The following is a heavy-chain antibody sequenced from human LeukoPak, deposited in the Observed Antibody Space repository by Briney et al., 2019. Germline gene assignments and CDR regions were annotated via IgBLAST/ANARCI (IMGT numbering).Heavy chain of an antibody. Sequence: ASVKVSCKASGYTFTSYAMHWVRQAPGQRLEWMGWINAGNGNTKYSQEFQGRVTITRDTSASTAYMELSSLRSEDMAVYYCASNYYGSGSDDAFDIWGQGTMVTVSS. CDR2: INAGNGNT. V-gene: IGHV1-3*03. D-gene: IGHD3-10*01. CDR3: ASNYYGSGSDDAFDI. J-gene: IGHJ3*02. CDR1: GYTFTSYA.